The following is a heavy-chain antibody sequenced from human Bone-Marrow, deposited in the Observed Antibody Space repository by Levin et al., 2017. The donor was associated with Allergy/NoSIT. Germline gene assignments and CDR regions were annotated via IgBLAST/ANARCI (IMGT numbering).Heavy chain of an antibody. D-gene: IGHD6-19*01. V-gene: IGHV3-74*01. CDR1: GFAFSDYW. Sequence: GGSLRLSCEASGFAFSDYWMHWIRQAPGTGLVWVSRIRPTGATTAYADSVRGRFTISRDNTKNTLYLQMFSLSAEDTGVYYCAKGRVAGQSYFDLWGQGVLVTVSS. CDR3: AKGRVAGQSYFDL. CDR2: IRPTGATT. J-gene: IGHJ4*02.